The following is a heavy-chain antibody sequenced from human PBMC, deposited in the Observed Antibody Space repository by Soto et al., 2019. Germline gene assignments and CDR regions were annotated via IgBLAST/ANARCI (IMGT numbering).Heavy chain of an antibody. Sequence: EVQLLESGGGLVQPGGSLRLSCSASGFSFGSNSMAWVRQAPGKGLEWVSSISDTAHRIFHSVSVKGRFTISRDNSRNSLYLQMNSLRAEDTALYYCVILALGKFDFWGQGTLVIFSS. J-gene: IGHJ4*02. CDR1: GFSFGSNS. V-gene: IGHV3-23*01. CDR2: ISDTAHRI. CDR3: VILALGKFDF. D-gene: IGHD1-26*01.